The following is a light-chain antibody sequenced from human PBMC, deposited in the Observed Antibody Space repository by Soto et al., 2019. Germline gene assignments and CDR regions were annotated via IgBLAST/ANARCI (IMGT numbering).Light chain of an antibody. CDR2: AAS. J-gene: IGKJ1*01. V-gene: IGKV1-9*01. CDR3: QQLNSYSWT. Sequence: IQLTQSPSSLPASLGDRVTITCRASQGISSYLAWYQQKPGKAPKLLIYAASTLQSGVPSRFRGSGSGTDFTLTISSLQPEDFETYYCQQLNSYSWTFGQGTKVDIK. CDR1: QGISSY.